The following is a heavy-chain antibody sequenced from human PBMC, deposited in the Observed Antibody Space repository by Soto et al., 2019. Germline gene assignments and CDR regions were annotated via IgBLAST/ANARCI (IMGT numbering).Heavy chain of an antibody. CDR3: TTDQGYYYASSGSHRVDY. J-gene: IGHJ4*02. Sequence: WGSLRLSCAASGCTFSNAWMSWGRQAPGKGLEWVGRIKSKTDGGTTDYAAPVKGRFTISRDDSKNTLYLQMNRLKPEDTAVYYCTTDQGYYYASSGSHRVDYWGQGTLVTVSS. CDR1: GCTFSNAW. CDR2: IKSKTDGGTT. V-gene: IGHV3-15*01. D-gene: IGHD3-22*01.